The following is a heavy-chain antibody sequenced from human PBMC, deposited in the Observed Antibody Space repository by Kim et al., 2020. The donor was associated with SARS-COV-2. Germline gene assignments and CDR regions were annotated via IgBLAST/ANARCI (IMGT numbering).Heavy chain of an antibody. J-gene: IGHJ4*02. Sequence: AEKFQDRVTMTRDTSTDTAYMELSSLRSDDTAIYYCARIAYYYGSGTDYWGQGSLVTVSS. V-gene: IGHV1-8*01. CDR3: ARIAYYYGSGTDY. D-gene: IGHD3-10*01.